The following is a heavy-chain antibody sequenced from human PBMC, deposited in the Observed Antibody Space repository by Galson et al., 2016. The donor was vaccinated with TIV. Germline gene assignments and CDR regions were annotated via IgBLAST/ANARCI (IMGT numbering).Heavy chain of an antibody. V-gene: IGHV4-31*03. D-gene: IGHD4-23*01. J-gene: IGHJ4*02. Sequence: TLSLTCTVSGASITSGGNYWSWIRQHPGKGLEWIGYIYYRGSTYYNPSLKSRVTISIDTSKNQFSLKLSSVTAAGTAIYYCARDVTLDYWGQGTLVTVSS. CDR2: IYYRGST. CDR3: ARDVTLDY. CDR1: GASITSGGNY.